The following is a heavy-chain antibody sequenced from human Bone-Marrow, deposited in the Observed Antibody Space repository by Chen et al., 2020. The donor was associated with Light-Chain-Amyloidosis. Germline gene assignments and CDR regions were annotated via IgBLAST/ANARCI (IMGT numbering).Heavy chain of an antibody. Sequence: EVQLVESGGGLVQPGGSLRLSCTASGFTFNNYYMSWVRQAPGKGLEWGANIKRDGSDKFYVDSVKGRFTISRDNAKNSLSLQMDGLKVDDTAVYFCARGGDYFNERTDSSKEFDYWGQGTLVTVSS. CDR3: ARGGDYFNERTDSSKEFDY. CDR2: IKRDGSDK. V-gene: IGHV3-7*01. J-gene: IGHJ4*02. D-gene: IGHD3-10*01. CDR1: GFTFNNYY.